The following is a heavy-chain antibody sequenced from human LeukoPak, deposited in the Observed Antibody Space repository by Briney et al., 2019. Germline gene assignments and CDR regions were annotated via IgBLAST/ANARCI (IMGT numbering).Heavy chain of an antibody. V-gene: IGHV4-39*07. J-gene: IGHJ4*02. Sequence: SETLSLTCTVSGGSISSSSYYWGWIRQPAGKGLEWIGSIYYSGSTYYNPSLKSRVTISVDTSKNQFSLKLSSVTAADTAVYYCARGSLWPYPGPYFDYWGQGTLVTVSS. CDR3: ARGSLWPYPGPYFDY. D-gene: IGHD5-18*01. CDR2: IYYSGST. CDR1: GGSISSSSYY.